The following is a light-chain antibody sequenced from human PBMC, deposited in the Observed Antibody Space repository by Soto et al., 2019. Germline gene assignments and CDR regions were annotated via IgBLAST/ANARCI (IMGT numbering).Light chain of an antibody. CDR3: QQRKNWPPIT. CDR2: DAS. J-gene: IGKJ5*01. V-gene: IGKV3-11*01. Sequence: EIVLTQSPATLSLSPGERATLSCRASQSVSDYLAWYQQKPGQAPRLLIYDASTRATGIPARFSGSGSGTVFTLTIGSLETEDSAVYYCQQRKNWPPITFGQGTRLEI. CDR1: QSVSDY.